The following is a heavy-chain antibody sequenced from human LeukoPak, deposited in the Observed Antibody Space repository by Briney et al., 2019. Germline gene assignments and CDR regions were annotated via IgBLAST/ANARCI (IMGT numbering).Heavy chain of an antibody. CDR3: ARQGYWSGYFVFDY. D-gene: IGHD3-3*01. J-gene: IGHJ4*02. V-gene: IGHV4-59*08. Sequence: SETLSLTCNVSGGSISSSYWSWIRQSPGKGLEWIGYIYYNRGTNYNPSLKSRVTISVDTSKNQFSLRLNSLTAADTAVYYCARQGYWSGYFVFDYWGQGALVTVSS. CDR2: IYYNRGT. CDR1: GGSISSSY.